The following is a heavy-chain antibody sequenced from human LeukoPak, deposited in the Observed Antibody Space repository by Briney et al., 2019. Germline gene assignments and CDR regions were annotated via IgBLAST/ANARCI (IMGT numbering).Heavy chain of an antibody. V-gene: IGHV5-51*01. CDR2: IYPGDSDT. CDR1: GYSFISYW. Sequence: GESLQISCKGSGYSFISYWIGWVRQMPGKGLEWMGIIYPGDSDTRYSPSFQGQVTISADKSISTAYLQWSSLKASDTAMYYCARQGSVDTAVVNYYYYYGMDVWGQGTLVTVSS. D-gene: IGHD5-18*01. J-gene: IGHJ6*02. CDR3: ARQGSVDTAVVNYYYYYGMDV.